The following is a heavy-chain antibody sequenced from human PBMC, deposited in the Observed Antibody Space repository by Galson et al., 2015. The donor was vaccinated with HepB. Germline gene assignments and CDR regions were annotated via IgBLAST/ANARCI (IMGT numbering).Heavy chain of an antibody. CDR3: ARDRAVAGYSVFDY. CDR2: ISYDGTNK. J-gene: IGHJ4*02. CDR1: GFTFSSYA. Sequence: SLRLSCAASGFTFSSYAMHWVRQAPGKGLEWVALISYDGTNKYYADSVKGRFTISRDNSKNTLYLQMDSLRAEDTAVYYCARDRAVAGYSVFDYWGQGTLVTVSS. V-gene: IGHV3-30*04. D-gene: IGHD6-19*01.